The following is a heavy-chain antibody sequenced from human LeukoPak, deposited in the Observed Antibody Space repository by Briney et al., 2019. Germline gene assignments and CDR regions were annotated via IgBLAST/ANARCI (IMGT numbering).Heavy chain of an antibody. CDR2: ISSSSSTI. V-gene: IGHV3-48*01. CDR1: GFTFSSYS. J-gene: IGHJ5*02. CDR3: ARTTFDFWSGYAEPNWFDP. Sequence: GGSLRLSCAASGFTFSSYSMNWVRQAPGKGLEWLSYISSSSSTIYYADSVKGRFTISRDNAKNSLYLQMNSLRAEDTAVYYCARTTFDFWSGYAEPNWFDPWGQGTLVTVSS. D-gene: IGHD3-3*01.